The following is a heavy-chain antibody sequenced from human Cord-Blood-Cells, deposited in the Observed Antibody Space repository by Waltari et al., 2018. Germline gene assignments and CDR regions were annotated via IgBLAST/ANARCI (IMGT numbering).Heavy chain of an antibody. CDR3: ARGPIQLDY. CDR1: GYSISSGYY. D-gene: IGHD6-6*01. J-gene: IGHJ4*02. Sequence: QVQLQESGPGLVKPSETLSLTCTVSGYSISSGYYWGWIRQPPGKGLEWIGSIYHSGSTYYTPSLKSRVTISVDTSKNQFALKLSSVTAADTAVYYCARGPIQLDYWGQGTLVTVSS. CDR2: IYHSGST. V-gene: IGHV4-38-2*02.